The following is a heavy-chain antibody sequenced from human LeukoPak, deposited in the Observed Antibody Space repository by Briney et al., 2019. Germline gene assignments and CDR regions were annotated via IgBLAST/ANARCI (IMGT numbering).Heavy chain of an antibody. Sequence: SETLSLTCTVSGGSISSHYWSWIRQPPGKGLEWIGYIYYSGSTNYNPSLKSRVTISVDTSKNQFSLKLSSVTAADTAVYYCAGAGRYNWNHLSYWGQGTLVTVSS. D-gene: IGHD1-20*01. CDR3: AGAGRYNWNHLSY. CDR2: IYYSGST. V-gene: IGHV4-59*11. J-gene: IGHJ4*02. CDR1: GGSISSHY.